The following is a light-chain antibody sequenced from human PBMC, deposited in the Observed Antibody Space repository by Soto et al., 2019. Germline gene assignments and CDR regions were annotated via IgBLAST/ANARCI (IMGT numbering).Light chain of an antibody. J-gene: IGLJ1*01. Sequence: QSALTQPPSASGSPGQSVTISCTGTSSDVGGYNYVSWYQHHPGKAPKVMVYEVSKRPSGVPDRFSGSKSGNPASLTVSGLQAADAADYYCSSRAGSAPYVFGAGTQLTVL. CDR3: SSRAGSAPYV. CDR2: EVS. CDR1: SSDVGGYNY. V-gene: IGLV2-8*01.